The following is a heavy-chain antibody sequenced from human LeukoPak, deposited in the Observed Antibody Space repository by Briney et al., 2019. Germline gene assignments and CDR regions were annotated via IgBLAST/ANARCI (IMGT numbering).Heavy chain of an antibody. J-gene: IGHJ4*02. V-gene: IGHV1-2*02. CDR1: GYTFTGYY. CDR3: ARVRRSSPRDPDSSGYRRPTFDY. D-gene: IGHD3-22*01. CDR2: INPNSGGT. Sequence: ASVKVSCKASGYTFTGYYMHWVRQAPGQGLEWMGWINPNSGGTNYAQKFQGRVTMTRDTSISTAYMELSRLRSDDTAVYYCARVRRSSPRDPDSSGYRRPTFDYWGQGTLVTVSS.